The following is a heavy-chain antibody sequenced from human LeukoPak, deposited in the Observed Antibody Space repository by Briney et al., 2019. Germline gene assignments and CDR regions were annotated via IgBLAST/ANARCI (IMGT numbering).Heavy chain of an antibody. CDR2: IKDDGGEI. Sequence: PWGTLRLSCAASGFSISNNRFNWGCNRRPPGQGWVSNIKDDGGEIIYVHSLKGRFTISRDNAENSLYLQMNRLRVDDTAVYYCVRDSNDAYHPDWGQGTLVTVSS. D-gene: IGHD3-16*01. CDR3: VRDSNDAYHPD. CDR1: GFSISNNR. J-gene: IGHJ4*02. V-gene: IGHV3-7*04.